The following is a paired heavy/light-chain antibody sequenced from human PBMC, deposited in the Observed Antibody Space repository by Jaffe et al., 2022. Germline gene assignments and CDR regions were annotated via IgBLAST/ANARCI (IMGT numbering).Heavy chain of an antibody. V-gene: IGHV3-11*01. CDR1: GFTFSDYY. CDR3: ASPGGLLNTYYDYYYMDV. J-gene: IGHJ6*03. D-gene: IGHD3-10*01. Sequence: QVQLVESGGGLVKPGGSLRLSCAASGFTFSDYYMSWIRQAPGKGLEWISYIGSSSRSSSIIYYADSVKGRFTISRDNAKNSLYLQMNSLRAEDTAVYYCASPGGLLNTYYDYYYMDVWGKGTTVTVSS. CDR2: IGSSSRSSSII.
Light chain of an antibody. CDR2: KVS. CDR1: QSLVHSDGDTY. Sequence: DVVMSQSPLSLPVTLGQPASISCRSSQSLVHSDGDTYLNWFQQRPGQSPRRLIYKVSKRDSGVPDRFSASGSGTDFTLKISRVEAEDVGVYYCMQGTHWPYTFGQGSKLEI. CDR3: MQGTHWPYT. V-gene: IGKV2-30*02. J-gene: IGKJ2*01.